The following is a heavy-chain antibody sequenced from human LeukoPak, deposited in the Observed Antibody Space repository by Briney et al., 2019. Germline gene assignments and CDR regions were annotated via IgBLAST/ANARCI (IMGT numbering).Heavy chain of an antibody. J-gene: IGHJ4*02. CDR2: INGAGTTT. Sequence: GGSLRLSCVAAGFIVRDYWMHWVRQVPGKGLVWASHINGAGTTTTYTGSVKGRFTISKDTAKNTIYLQMNSLRAEDTAVYYCARGGAGLDDWGQGTRVTVSS. CDR1: GFIVRDYW. CDR3: ARGGAGLDD. V-gene: IGHV3-74*01.